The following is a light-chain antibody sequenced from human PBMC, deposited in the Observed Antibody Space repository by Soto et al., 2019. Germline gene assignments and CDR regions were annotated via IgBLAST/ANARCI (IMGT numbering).Light chain of an antibody. J-gene: IGKJ1*01. CDR2: DAS. Sequence: EIVLTQSPATLSLSPGERATLSCRASQSVSTFLAWYQHKPGQAPRLLTYDASNRATGIPDRFRGSGSGTDFTLTISSLEPEDFALYYCQQGTDWPPGPFGKGTKVDIK. V-gene: IGKV3-11*01. CDR1: QSVSTF. CDR3: QQGTDWPPGP.